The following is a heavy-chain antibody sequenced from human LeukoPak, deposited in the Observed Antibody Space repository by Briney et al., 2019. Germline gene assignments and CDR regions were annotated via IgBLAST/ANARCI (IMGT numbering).Heavy chain of an antibody. CDR3: ARDRRITYCGGDCYGMDV. CDR1: GGTFSSYA. CDR2: IIPILGIA. V-gene: IGHV1-69*04. J-gene: IGHJ6*02. D-gene: IGHD2-21*01. Sequence: ASVKISCKASGGTFSSYAISWVRQAPGQGLEWMGRIIPILGIAIYAQKFQGRVTITADKSTSTAYMELSSLRSEDTAVYYCARDRRITYCGGDCYGMDVWGQGTTVTVSS.